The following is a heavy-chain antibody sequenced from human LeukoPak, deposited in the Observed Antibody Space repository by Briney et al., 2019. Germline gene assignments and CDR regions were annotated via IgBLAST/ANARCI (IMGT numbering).Heavy chain of an antibody. V-gene: IGHV6-1*01. CDR3: ARGPAYSSGWYTKNAFDI. Sequence: SQTLSLTCAISGDSVSSKSAAWNWIRQSPSRGLEWLGRTYYRSKWYNDFAVSVKSRISISPDTSRNQFSLQLTSVTPEDTAVYYCARGPAYSSGWYTKNAFDIWGQGTMVTVSS. CDR1: GDSVSSKSAA. D-gene: IGHD6-19*01. J-gene: IGHJ3*02. CDR2: TYYRSKWYN.